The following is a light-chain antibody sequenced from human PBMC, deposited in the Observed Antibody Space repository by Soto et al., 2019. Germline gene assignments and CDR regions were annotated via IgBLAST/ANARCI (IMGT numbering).Light chain of an antibody. J-gene: IGKJ1*01. CDR2: GAS. V-gene: IGKV3-15*01. Sequence: EIVVTLSPATLSVSPWERATLSCMASQSVSSNLAWYQQKPGQAPRLLIYGASTRATGIPARFSGSGSGTEFTLTISSLQSEDFAVYYCQQYNNGPPWTFGQGTKVDI. CDR3: QQYNNGPPWT. CDR1: QSVSSN.